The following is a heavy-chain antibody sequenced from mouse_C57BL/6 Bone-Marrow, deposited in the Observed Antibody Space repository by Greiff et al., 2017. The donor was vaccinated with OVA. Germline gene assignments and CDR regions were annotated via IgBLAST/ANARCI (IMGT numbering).Heavy chain of an antibody. V-gene: IGHV14-2*01. Sequence: VQLQQSGAELVKPGASVKLSCTASGFNIKDYYMHWVKQRNEQGLEWIGRIDPEDGENKYAPKFQGKATITADTSSNTAYLQLSRLKSEDTAVYYCARCYDWYFDVWGTGTTVTVSS. CDR2: IDPEDGEN. J-gene: IGHJ1*03. D-gene: IGHD1-1*01. CDR3: ARCYDWYFDV. CDR1: GFNIKDYY.